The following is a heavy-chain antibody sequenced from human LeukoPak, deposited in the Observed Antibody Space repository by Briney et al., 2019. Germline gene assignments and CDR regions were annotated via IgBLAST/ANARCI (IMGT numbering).Heavy chain of an antibody. CDR2: INPNSGGT. Sequence: ASVKVSCKASGYTFTDYYMHWVRQAPGQGLEWMGWINPNSGGTNYPQKFQGRVTMTRDTSISTAYMELSRLASDDTAVYYCARILGYCSGGSCPTDYWGRGTLVTVSS. V-gene: IGHV1-2*02. J-gene: IGHJ4*02. CDR3: ARILGYCSGGSCPTDY. D-gene: IGHD2-15*01. CDR1: GYTFTDYY.